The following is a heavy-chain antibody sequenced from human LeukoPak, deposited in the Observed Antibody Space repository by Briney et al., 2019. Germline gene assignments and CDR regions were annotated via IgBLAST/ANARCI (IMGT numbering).Heavy chain of an antibody. J-gene: IGHJ4*02. D-gene: IGHD6-13*01. CDR2: IIPIFGTA. V-gene: IGHV1-69*13. CDR1: GGTFSSYA. Sequence: SVKVSSKASGGTFSSYAISWVRQAPGQGLEWMGGIIPIFGTANYAQKFQGRVTITADESTSTAYMELSSLRSEDTAVYYCARGPGIAAANPDYWGQGTLVTVSS. CDR3: ARGPGIAAANPDY.